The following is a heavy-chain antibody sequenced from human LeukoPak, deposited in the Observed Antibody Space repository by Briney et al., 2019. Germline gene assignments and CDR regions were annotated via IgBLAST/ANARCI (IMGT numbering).Heavy chain of an antibody. J-gene: IGHJ4*01. CDR3: AKATVTSCRGAYLHPFGP. D-gene: IGHD2-15*01. Sequence: GGSLRLSCAASGFTLSTYAMSWVRQTPGKGLERVAATSSSDAGTYHADSVRGRFTISRDNSKNTLYLQMNSLRAEDAAVYFCAKATVTSCRGAYLHPFGPRGQGTLVTVSS. CDR2: TSSSDAGT. V-gene: IGHV3-23*01. CDR1: GFTLSTYA.